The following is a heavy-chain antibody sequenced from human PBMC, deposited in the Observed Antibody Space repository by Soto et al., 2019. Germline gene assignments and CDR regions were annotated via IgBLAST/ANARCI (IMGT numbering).Heavy chain of an antibody. V-gene: IGHV3-48*02. CDR2: ISTTSNTI. CDR1: SFTFSTYS. Sequence: GSLRLSCAASSFTFSTYSMNWVRQAPGKGLEWVAYISTTSNTIYYADSVKGRFTIFRDNARDSLYLQMHSLRDEDTAVYYCARVRKIYYYYDMDVWGQGTTVTVSS. J-gene: IGHJ6*02. CDR3: ARVRKIYYYYDMDV.